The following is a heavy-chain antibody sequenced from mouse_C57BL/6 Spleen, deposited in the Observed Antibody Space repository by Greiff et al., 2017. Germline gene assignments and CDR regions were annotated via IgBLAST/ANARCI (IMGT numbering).Heavy chain of an antibody. CDR3: ARGSNYVGYYAMGD. J-gene: IGHJ4*01. CDR2: ISSGSSTI. D-gene: IGHD2-5*01. CDR1: GFTFSDYG. V-gene: IGHV5-17*01. Sequence: DVQLVESGGGLVKPGGSLKLSCAASGFTFSDYGMHWVRQAPEKGLEWVAYISSGSSTIYYADTVKGRFTIARDNAKNTLFLQMSSLRSEDTAMYYCARGSNYVGYYAMGDWGQGTSGTVSS.